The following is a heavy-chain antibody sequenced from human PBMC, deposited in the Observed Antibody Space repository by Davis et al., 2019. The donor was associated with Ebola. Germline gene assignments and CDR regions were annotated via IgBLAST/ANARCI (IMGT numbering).Heavy chain of an antibody. CDR1: GYTFTGYY. J-gene: IGHJ5*02. D-gene: IGHD4-17*01. CDR3: ARGADYGDYDRLPGRAHNWFDP. V-gene: IGHV1-2*02. CDR2: IDPNSGGT. Sequence: ASVKVSCKASGYTFTGYYMHWVRQAPGQGLEWMGWIDPNSGGTNYAQKFQGRVTMTRDTSISTAYMELSRLRSDDTAVYYCARGADYGDYDRLPGRAHNWFDPWGQGTLVTVSS.